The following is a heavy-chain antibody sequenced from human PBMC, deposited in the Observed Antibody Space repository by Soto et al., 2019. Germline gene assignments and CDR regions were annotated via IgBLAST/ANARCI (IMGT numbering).Heavy chain of an antibody. CDR1: GYTFTSYA. Sequence: GASVKVSCKASGYTFTSYAMHWVRQAPGQRLEWMGWINAGNGNTKYSQKFQGRVTITRDTSASIAYMELSSLRSEDTAVYYCATGITGTSPWFDPWGQGTLVTVSS. CDR2: INAGNGNT. D-gene: IGHD1-20*01. J-gene: IGHJ5*02. CDR3: ATGITGTSPWFDP. V-gene: IGHV1-3*01.